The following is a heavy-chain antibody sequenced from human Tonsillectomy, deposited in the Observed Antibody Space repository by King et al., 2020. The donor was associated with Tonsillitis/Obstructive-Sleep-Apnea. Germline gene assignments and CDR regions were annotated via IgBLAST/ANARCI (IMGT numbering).Heavy chain of an antibody. J-gene: IGHJ6*02. V-gene: IGHV5-10-1*03. CDR3: ARRIAARRGDYYYGMDA. Sequence: VQLVESGAEVKKPGESLRISCKGSGYSFTSYWISWVRQMPGKGLEWMGRIDPSDSYTNYSPSFQGHVTISADKSISTAYLQWSSLKASDTAMYYCARRIAARRGDYYYGMDAWGQGTTVTVSS. CDR2: IDPSDSYT. D-gene: IGHD6-6*01. CDR1: GYSFTSYW.